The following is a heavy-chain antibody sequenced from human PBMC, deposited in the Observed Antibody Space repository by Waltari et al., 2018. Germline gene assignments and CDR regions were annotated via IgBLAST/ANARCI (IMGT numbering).Heavy chain of an antibody. CDR3: ARPLSSSWYS. D-gene: IGHD6-13*01. Sequence: QLQLQESGPGLVKPSETLSLTCTVSGGSIRSSSYYWGWIRQPPGKGLEWIGSIYYSGSTYYNPSLKSRVTISVDTSKNQFSLKLSSVTAADTAVYYCARPLSSSWYSWGQGTLVTVSS. J-gene: IGHJ4*02. CDR1: GGSIRSSSYY. CDR2: IYYSGST. V-gene: IGHV4-39*01.